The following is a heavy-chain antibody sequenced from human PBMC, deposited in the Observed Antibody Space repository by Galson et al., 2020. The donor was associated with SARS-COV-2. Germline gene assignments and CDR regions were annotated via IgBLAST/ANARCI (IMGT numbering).Heavy chain of an antibody. Sequence: TSETLSLTCTVSGSTVSSGGFYWTWNRQCPGQGLEWIGYIYYDGESYYNASLQSRATILLDKYKNQFSLTLTSVTAADTAVYYCARTKTGATTPVDYWGQGTMVTVSS. CDR1: GSTVSSGGFY. V-gene: IGHV4-31*02. D-gene: IGHD1-26*01. J-gene: IGHJ4*02. CDR3: ARTKTGATTPVDY. CDR2: IYYDGES.